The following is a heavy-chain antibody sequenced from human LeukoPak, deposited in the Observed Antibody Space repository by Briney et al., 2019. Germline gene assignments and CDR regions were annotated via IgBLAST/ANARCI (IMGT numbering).Heavy chain of an antibody. CDR2: IRWDGGRT. CDR3: AKDSGTGIALDY. J-gene: IGHJ4*02. D-gene: IGHD6-13*01. V-gene: IGHV3-43D*03. Sequence: PGGSLRLSCAAPGFTFDDYAMHWVRHARGKGREWVSLIRWDGGRTYYADCVKGRFNMSRENSKNSLYLQMNSLRAEDTALYYCAKDSGTGIALDYWGQGTLVTVSS. CDR1: GFTFDDYA.